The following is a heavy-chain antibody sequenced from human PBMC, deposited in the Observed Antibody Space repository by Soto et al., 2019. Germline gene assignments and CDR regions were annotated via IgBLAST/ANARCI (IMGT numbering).Heavy chain of an antibody. CDR3: ASLVAARYGIGHNWFDP. J-gene: IGHJ5*02. D-gene: IGHD2-15*01. CDR1: GFTFSSYE. CDR2: ISSSGSTI. V-gene: IGHV3-48*03. Sequence: PGGSLRLSCAASGFTFSSYEMNWVRQAPGKGLEWVSYISSSGSTIYYADSVKGRFTISRDNAKNSLYLQMNSLRAEDTAVYYCASLVAARYGIGHNWFDPWGQGTLVTVSS.